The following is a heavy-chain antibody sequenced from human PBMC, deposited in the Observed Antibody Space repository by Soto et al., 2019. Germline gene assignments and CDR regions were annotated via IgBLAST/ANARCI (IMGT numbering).Heavy chain of an antibody. J-gene: IGHJ4*02. Sequence: SQTLSLTCTVSGGSISSSSYYWGWIRQPPGKGLEWIGSIYYSGSTYYNPSLKSRVTISVDTSKNQFSLKLNSMTAADTAVYYCARHNYGSGSTYFDYWGQGNLVTVS. CDR2: IYYSGST. CDR3: ARHNYGSGSTYFDY. CDR1: GGSISSSSYY. D-gene: IGHD3-10*01. V-gene: IGHV4-39*01.